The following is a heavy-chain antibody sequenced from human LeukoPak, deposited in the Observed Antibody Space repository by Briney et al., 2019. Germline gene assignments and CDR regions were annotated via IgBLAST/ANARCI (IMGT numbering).Heavy chain of an antibody. Sequence: GGSLRLSCVASGFIFSNYWMSWVRQVPGKGLEWVANMKQDGREKYLVDSVKGRFTISRDNAKNSVYLQMNSLRAEDTAVYYCARDGPSISSQDLWGQGTLVTVSS. V-gene: IGHV3-7*01. CDR3: ARDGPSISSQDL. J-gene: IGHJ5*02. CDR1: GFIFSNYW. D-gene: IGHD3-3*01. CDR2: MKQDGREK.